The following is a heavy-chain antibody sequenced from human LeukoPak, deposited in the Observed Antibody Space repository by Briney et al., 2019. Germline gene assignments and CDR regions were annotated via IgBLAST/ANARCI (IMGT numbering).Heavy chain of an antibody. CDR3: ARDIYCSSTSCYASPYYYYYGMDV. CDR1: GGTFSSYA. Sequence: SVTVSCTASGGTFSSYAISWVRQAPGQGLEWMGGIIPIFGTANYAQKFQGRVTITADESTSTAYMELSSLRSEDTAVYYCARDIYCSSTSCYASPYYYYYGMDVWGQGTTVTVSS. D-gene: IGHD2-2*01. V-gene: IGHV1-69*13. CDR2: IIPIFGTA. J-gene: IGHJ6*02.